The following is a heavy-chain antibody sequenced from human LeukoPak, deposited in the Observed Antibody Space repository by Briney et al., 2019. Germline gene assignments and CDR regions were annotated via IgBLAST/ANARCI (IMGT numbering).Heavy chain of an antibody. D-gene: IGHD3-16*02. CDR1: GFTLGDYA. CDR2: IRSKAYGGTI. V-gene: IGHV3-49*03. CDR3: TRGYDYVWGSYRSYYFDY. Sequence: GGSLRLSCAASGFTLGDYAMSWFRQAPGKGLEWVGFIRSKAYGGTIEYAASVKGRFTISRDDSKSIAYLQMNSLKTEDTAVYYCTRGYDYVWGSYRSYYFDYWGQGTLVTVSS. J-gene: IGHJ4*02.